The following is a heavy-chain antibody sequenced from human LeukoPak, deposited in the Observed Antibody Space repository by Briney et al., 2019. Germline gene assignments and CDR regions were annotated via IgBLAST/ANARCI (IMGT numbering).Heavy chain of an antibody. V-gene: IGHV1-69*05. J-gene: IGHJ4*02. CDR3: ARVATANYYDSSGYYLDY. CDR2: ITPIFGTA. CDR1: GGTFSSYA. Sequence: SVKVSCKASGGTFSSYAISWVRQAPGQGLEWMGGITPIFGTANYAQKFQGRVTITTDESTSTAYMELSSLRSEDTAVYYCARVATANYYDSSGYYLDYWGQGTLVTVSS. D-gene: IGHD3-22*01.